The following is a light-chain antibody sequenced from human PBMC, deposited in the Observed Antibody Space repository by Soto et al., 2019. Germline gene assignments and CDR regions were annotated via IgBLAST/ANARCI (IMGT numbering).Light chain of an antibody. CDR1: QGVSSSY. CDR2: GAS. J-gene: IGKJ4*01. Sequence: EIVLTQSPGTLSLSPGERATLSCRASQGVSSSYLAWYQQKPGQPPRLLIYGASSRATGIPDGFSGSGSGTDFTLTITSLEHADVAVYYCQHYRTSFGGGTKVEIK. V-gene: IGKV3-20*01. CDR3: QHYRTS.